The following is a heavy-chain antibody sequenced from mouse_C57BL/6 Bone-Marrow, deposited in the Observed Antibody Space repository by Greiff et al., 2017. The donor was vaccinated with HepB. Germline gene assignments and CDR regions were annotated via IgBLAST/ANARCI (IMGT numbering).Heavy chain of an antibody. J-gene: IGHJ4*01. V-gene: IGHV1-64*01. Sequence: QVQLQQPGAELVKPGASVKLSCKASGYTFTSSWMHWVKPRPGQGLEWIGMIHPNSGSTNYNEKFKSKATLTVDKSSSTAYMQLSSLTSEDSAVYYCAKPITTVVALYYYAMDYWGQGTSVTVSS. D-gene: IGHD1-1*01. CDR2: IHPNSGST. CDR1: GYTFTSSW. CDR3: AKPITTVVALYYYAMDY.